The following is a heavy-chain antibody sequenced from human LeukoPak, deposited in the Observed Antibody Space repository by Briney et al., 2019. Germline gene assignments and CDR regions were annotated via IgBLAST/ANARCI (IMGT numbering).Heavy chain of an antibody. Sequence: GGSLRLSCAASGLAFSAYKMHWVRQAPRKGLVWVSRISTDGYTTGYADFVQGRFTASRDNTKNTWSLEMNSLRAEDTAVYYCVVGGSPGYWGQGTLVTVSS. V-gene: IGHV3-74*01. D-gene: IGHD2-15*01. CDR2: ISTDGYTT. CDR1: GLAFSAYK. CDR3: VVGGSPGY. J-gene: IGHJ4*02.